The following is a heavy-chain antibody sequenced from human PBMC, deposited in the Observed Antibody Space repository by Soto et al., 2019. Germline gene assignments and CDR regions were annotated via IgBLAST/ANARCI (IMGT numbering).Heavy chain of an antibody. Sequence: PSETLSLTCTVSGGSISSYYWSWIRQPPGKGLGWIGYISYSGSTNYNPSLKSRVTISVDTSKNQFSLKLSSVTAADTAVYYCARGKRRTVTIGPFDAFDIWGQGTMVTVSS. J-gene: IGHJ3*02. D-gene: IGHD4-17*01. CDR1: GGSISSYY. CDR2: ISYSGST. CDR3: ARGKRRTVTIGPFDAFDI. V-gene: IGHV4-59*08.